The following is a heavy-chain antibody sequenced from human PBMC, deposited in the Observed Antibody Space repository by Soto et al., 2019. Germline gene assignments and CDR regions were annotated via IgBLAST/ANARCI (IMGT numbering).Heavy chain of an antibody. CDR3: ARQTSIYSWFDP. CDR1: GGSISSYY. D-gene: IGHD2-21*01. CDR2: IYYSGGT. Sequence: SETLSLTCTVSGGSISSYYCSWILQPPGKGLEWIGYIYYSGGTSYSPSLQSRVTISVDTSKNQFSLKLNSVTAADTAVYFCARQTSIYSWFDPWGLGTLVTVSS. V-gene: IGHV4-59*08. J-gene: IGHJ5*02.